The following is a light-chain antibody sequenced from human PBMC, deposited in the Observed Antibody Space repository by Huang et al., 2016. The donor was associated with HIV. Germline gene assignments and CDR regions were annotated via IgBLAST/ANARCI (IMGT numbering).Light chain of an antibody. CDR1: QSVSTN. J-gene: IGKJ3*01. Sequence: EVLLTQSPATLSVSPGERATLSRRASQSVSTNLDWYQQKPGQAPRLRIYGASTRATGVPARFSGSGSGTEFTLTISSLQSEDSAVYYCQQYNSWPPLFTFGPGTKVDIK. V-gene: IGKV3-15*01. CDR3: QQYNSWPPLFT. CDR2: GAS.